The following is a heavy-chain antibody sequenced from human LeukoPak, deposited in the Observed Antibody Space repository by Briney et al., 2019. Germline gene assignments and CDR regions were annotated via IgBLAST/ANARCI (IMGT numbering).Heavy chain of an antibody. CDR2: IYYSGGT. D-gene: IGHD6-13*01. J-gene: IGHJ4*02. CDR3: ASQSYGSSVAY. V-gene: IGHV4-59*11. CDR1: GGSIRSPY. Sequence: SETLSFPCIVSGGSIRSPYWSWFRQPPGEGLEWIGYIYYSGGTNYNPSLESRVIISVDMSKNQFSLKLTSVAAADTARYYCASQSYGSSVAYWGQGTLVTVSS.